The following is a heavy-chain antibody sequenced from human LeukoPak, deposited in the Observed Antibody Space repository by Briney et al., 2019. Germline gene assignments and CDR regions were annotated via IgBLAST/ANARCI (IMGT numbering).Heavy chain of an antibody. J-gene: IGHJ4*02. CDR2: IKQDGSEK. D-gene: IGHD2-15*01. V-gene: IGHV3-7*01. CDR1: GFTFSSYW. Sequence: GGSLRLSCAASGFTFSSYWMSWVRQAPGKGLEWVANIKQDGSEKYYVDSVKGRFTISRDNAKNSLYLQMNSLRAEDTAVYYCARLWTRLNGYCSGGSCYGYFDYWGQGTLVTVSS. CDR3: ARLWTRLNGYCSGGSCYGYFDY.